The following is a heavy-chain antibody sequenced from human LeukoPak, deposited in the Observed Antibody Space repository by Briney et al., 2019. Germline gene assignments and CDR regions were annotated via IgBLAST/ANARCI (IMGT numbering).Heavy chain of an antibody. D-gene: IGHD3-9*01. J-gene: IGHJ4*02. CDR3: AKVAPILTGYYHLEPYDY. V-gene: IGHV3-23*01. CDR1: GFTFSSYA. CDR2: ISGSGGST. Sequence: PGGSLRLSCAASGFTFSSYAMSWVRQAPGKGLEWVSAISGSGGSTYYADSVKGRFTISRDNSKNTLYLQMNSLRAEDTAVYYCAKVAPILTGYYHLEPYDYWGQGTLVTVSS.